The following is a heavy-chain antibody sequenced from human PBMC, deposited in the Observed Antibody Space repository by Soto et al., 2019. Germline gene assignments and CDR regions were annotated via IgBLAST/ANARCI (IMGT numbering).Heavy chain of an antibody. J-gene: IGHJ5*02. D-gene: IGHD3-10*01. CDR3: ARVLSGSGTNWFDP. CDR2: ISISGTSV. V-gene: IGHV3-11*01. CDR1: GFTFRDYY. Sequence: QVQLVESGGGLVKPGGSLRLSCTASGFTFRDYYMGWIRQAPGEGLEYMSYISISGTSVYYADSVKGRFTISRDNTRNALYLQMNSLSAEDTAMYYCARVLSGSGTNWFDPCGQGALVTGSS.